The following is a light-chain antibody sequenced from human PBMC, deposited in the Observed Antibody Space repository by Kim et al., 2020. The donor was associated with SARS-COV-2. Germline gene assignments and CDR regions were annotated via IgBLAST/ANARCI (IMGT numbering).Light chain of an antibody. J-gene: IGLJ3*02. CDR3: AAWDDSLNGWV. V-gene: IGLV1-44*01. Sequence: QSVHSSCSGSCSNFGSNTENGDRQLPGTAPKLITSPNSQRPAGVPDRFSGSKSGTSASLAISGLQSEDEADYCCAAWDDSLNGWVFGGGTQLTVL. CDR1: CSNFGSNT. CDR2: PNS.